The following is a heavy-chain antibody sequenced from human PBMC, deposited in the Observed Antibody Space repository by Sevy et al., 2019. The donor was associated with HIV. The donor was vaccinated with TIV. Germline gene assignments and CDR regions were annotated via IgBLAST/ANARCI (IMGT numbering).Heavy chain of an antibody. V-gene: IGHV1-18*01. D-gene: IGHD3-10*01. Sequence: ASVKVSCKASGYTFTSYGISWVRQAPGQGLEWMGWISAYNGNTNYAQKLQGRVTMTTDTSTRTAYMELRSLRSDDTAVYYCARGGYYYGSGSYYNAAWTYFDYWGQGTLVTVSS. J-gene: IGHJ4*02. CDR1: GYTFTSYG. CDR3: ARGGYYYGSGSYYNAAWTYFDY. CDR2: ISAYNGNT.